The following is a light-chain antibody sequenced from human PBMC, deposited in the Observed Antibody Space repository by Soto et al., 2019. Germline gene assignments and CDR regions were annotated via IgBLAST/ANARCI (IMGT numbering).Light chain of an antibody. CDR3: QQYSSVPHT. V-gene: IGKV3-20*01. J-gene: IGKJ2*01. Sequence: ESVLTQSPGTLSLSPGERATLSCRASQSVDNRYFAWYQQKPGQAPRLLIYGISSRATGIPDRFSGSGSGTDFTLTISRLEPEDFVVYYCQQYSSVPHTFGQGPKLEVK. CDR1: QSVDNRY. CDR2: GIS.